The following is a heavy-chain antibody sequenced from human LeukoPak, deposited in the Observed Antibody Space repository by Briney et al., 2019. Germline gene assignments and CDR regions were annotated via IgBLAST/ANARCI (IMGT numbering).Heavy chain of an antibody. D-gene: IGHD1-26*01. J-gene: IGHJ4*01. V-gene: IGHV3-53*01. CDR1: GFTVSSNY. CDR3: ARGEKWELPYFDY. Sequence: GGSLRLSCAASGFTVSSNYMSWVRQPPGKGLEWVSVLCSGGSTYYADPVKGRFTISRDNSKNTLYLQMNSLRAEDTAVYYCARGEKWELPYFDYWGQGTLVTVSS. CDR2: LCSGGST.